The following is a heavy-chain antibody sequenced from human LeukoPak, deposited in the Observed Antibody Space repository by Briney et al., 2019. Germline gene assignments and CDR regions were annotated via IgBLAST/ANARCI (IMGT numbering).Heavy chain of an antibody. CDR1: GGTFSSYA. CDR3: AGDYYGSSGYYYLLDY. J-gene: IGHJ4*02. CDR2: IIPIFGTA. Sequence: SVKVSCKASGGTFSSYAISWVRQAPGQGLEWMGGIIPIFGTANYAQKFQGRVTITADESTSTAYMELSSLRSEDTAVYYCAGDYYGSSGYYYLLDYWGQGTLVTVSS. D-gene: IGHD3-22*01. V-gene: IGHV1-69*13.